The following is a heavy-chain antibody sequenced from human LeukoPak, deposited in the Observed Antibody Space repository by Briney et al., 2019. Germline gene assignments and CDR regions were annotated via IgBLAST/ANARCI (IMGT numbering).Heavy chain of an antibody. CDR2: INPNSGGT. CDR1: GYTFTGYY. J-gene: IGHJ5*02. Sequence: ASVKVSCKASGYTFTGYYMHWVRQAPGQGLEWMGWINPNSGGTNYAQKFQGRVTMTRDTSISTAYMELSRLRSDDTAVYYCARDDIPSARPRFVGWFDPWGQGTLVTVSS. CDR3: ARDDIPSARPRFVGWFDP. V-gene: IGHV1-2*02. D-gene: IGHD3-16*01.